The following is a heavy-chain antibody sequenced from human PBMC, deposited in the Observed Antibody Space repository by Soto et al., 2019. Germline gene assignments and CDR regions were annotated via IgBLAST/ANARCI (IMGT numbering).Heavy chain of an antibody. CDR3: ARGEKLTKLGYCSGGSCYTGGTYGMDV. CDR1: GGSFSGYY. D-gene: IGHD2-15*01. Sequence: SETLSLTCAVYGGSFSGYYWSWIRQPPGKGLEWIGEINHSGSTNYNPSLKSRVTISVDTSKNQFSLKMSSVTAADTAVYYCARGEKLTKLGYCSGGSCYTGGTYGMDVWGQGTTVTVS. V-gene: IGHV4-34*01. CDR2: INHSGST. J-gene: IGHJ6*02.